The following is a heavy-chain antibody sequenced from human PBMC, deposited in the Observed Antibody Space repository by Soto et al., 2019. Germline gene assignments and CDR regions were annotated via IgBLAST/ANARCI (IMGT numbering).Heavy chain of an antibody. J-gene: IGHJ5*02. D-gene: IGHD3-10*01. CDR2: MNPNSGNT. V-gene: IGHV1-8*01. CDR3: ARGSRGVRFDP. Sequence: QVQLVQSGAEVKKPGASVKVSCKASGYTFTSYDINWVRQATGQGLEWMGWMNPNSGNTGYAQKFKARVTMTRKTSISTANMGRSSLGLENTAVYSCARGSRGVRFDPWGQGTWSPSPQ. CDR1: GYTFTSYD.